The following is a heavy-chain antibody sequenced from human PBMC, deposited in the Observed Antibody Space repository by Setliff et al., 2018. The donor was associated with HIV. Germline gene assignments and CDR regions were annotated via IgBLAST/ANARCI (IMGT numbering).Heavy chain of an antibody. Sequence: ESLKISCAVSGFTFSSYTMNWVRQAPGKGLEWVSYISSSSSTIYYADSVKGRFTISRGNAKNSLYLQMNSLRAEDTAVYYCARDSPAYYYDSSGYYSPWFDPWGQGTLVTVSS. J-gene: IGHJ5*02. CDR2: ISSSSSTI. V-gene: IGHV3-48*01. D-gene: IGHD3-22*01. CDR3: ARDSPAYYYDSSGYYSPWFDP. CDR1: GFTFSSYT.